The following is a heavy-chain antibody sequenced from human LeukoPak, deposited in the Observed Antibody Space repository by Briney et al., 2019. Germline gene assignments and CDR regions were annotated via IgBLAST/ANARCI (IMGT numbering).Heavy chain of an antibody. CDR3: ARGGRGYSNYVLFPFDY. V-gene: IGHV4-39*01. CDR1: GGSIRSSYYY. D-gene: IGHD4-11*01. J-gene: IGHJ4*02. CDR2: IYDSGST. Sequence: SETLSLTCTVSGGSIRSSYYYWGWIRQPPGKGLEWIGSIYDSGSTYYNPSLKSRVTISVDTSKNQFSLKLSSVTAADTAVYYCARGGRGYSNYVLFPFDYWGQGTLVTVSS.